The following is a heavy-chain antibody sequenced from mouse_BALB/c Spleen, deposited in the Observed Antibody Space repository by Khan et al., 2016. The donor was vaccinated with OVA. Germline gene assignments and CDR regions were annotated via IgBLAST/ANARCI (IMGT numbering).Heavy chain of an antibody. D-gene: IGHD1-1*01. CDR3: AKFTPDYYSMDY. J-gene: IGHJ4*01. Sequence: QVQLQQSGPGLVAPSQSLSITCTVSGFSFTSYGVNWVRQPPGEGLEWLGVIWGDGSTNYHSTLKSRLIISKDSSKRQVFLTLNSLQTDDTATYYCAKFTPDYYSMDYWGQGTSVTVST. CDR2: IWGDGST. CDR1: GFSFTSYG. V-gene: IGHV2-3*01.